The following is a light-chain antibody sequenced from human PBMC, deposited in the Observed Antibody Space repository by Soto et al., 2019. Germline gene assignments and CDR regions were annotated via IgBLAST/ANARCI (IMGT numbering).Light chain of an antibody. J-gene: IGKJ4*01. CDR1: QSISSW. CDR2: KAS. CDR3: QQYTSYPLT. Sequence: DIQMPQSPSSLSASVGDRVTITCRASQSISSWLAWYQQKPGKAPKLLIYKASSLEGGVPSRFSGSGSGTEFTLTISSLQPDDFATYSCQQYTSYPLTFGGGTKVEIK. V-gene: IGKV1-5*03.